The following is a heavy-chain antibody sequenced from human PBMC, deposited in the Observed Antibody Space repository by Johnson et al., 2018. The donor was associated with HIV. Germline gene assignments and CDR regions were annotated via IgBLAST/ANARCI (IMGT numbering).Heavy chain of an antibody. CDR3: ARDVKYYDSSGYYSDAFDI. Sequence: EQLVESGGGLVQPGGSLRLSCAASGFTFDDFGMSWVRQAPGKGLEWVSGINWNGATTGYADSVQGRFTISRDNAKKSLYLQVNSLRGEDTALYYCARDVKYYDSSGYYSDAFDIWGQGTLVTVSS. D-gene: IGHD3-22*01. V-gene: IGHV3-20*04. CDR2: INWNGATT. CDR1: GFTFDDFG. J-gene: IGHJ3*02.